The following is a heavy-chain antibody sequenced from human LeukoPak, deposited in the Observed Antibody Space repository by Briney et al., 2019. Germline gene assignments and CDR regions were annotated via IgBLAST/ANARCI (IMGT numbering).Heavy chain of an antibody. CDR2: MNPNSGNT. Sequence: ASVKVSCKASGYTFTSSDINWVRQATGQGLEWMGWMNPNSGNTDYAQKFQGRVTMTRNTSISTAYLELSSLSSEDTAVYYCAXXGSLRGSAHNWFDPWGQGTLVTVSS. D-gene: IGHD3-10*01. CDR1: GYTFTSSD. V-gene: IGHV1-8*01. CDR3: AXXGSLRGSAHNWFDP. J-gene: IGHJ5*02.